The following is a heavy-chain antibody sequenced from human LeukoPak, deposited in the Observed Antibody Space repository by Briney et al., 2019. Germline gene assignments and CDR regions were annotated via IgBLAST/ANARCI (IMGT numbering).Heavy chain of an antibody. CDR3: ANYGHAFDI. J-gene: IGHJ3*02. D-gene: IGHD3-10*01. Sequence: PSETLSLTCTVSGYSISSGYYWGWIRQPPGKGLDWIASVHHSANSYYNPSLKSRVTISMDTSKNQFSLKLSSVTAADTAVYYCANYGHAFDIWGQGTMVTVSS. CDR2: VHHSANS. CDR1: GYSISSGYY. V-gene: IGHV4-38-2*02.